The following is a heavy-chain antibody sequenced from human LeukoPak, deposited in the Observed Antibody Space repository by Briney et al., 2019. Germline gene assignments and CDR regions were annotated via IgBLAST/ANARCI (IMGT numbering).Heavy chain of an antibody. V-gene: IGHV3-7*01. CDR2: INQLGKEK. CDR1: GFTFSSYW. CDR3: GRDRVVPAATFY. Sequence: GGSLRLSCAASGFTFSSYWMSWIRQAPGRGLEWVANINQLGKEKNYVDSVNGRFTISRNNVDDSLYLEMNSLRVEDTAVYYCGRDRVVPAATFYWGQGVLVTVSS. D-gene: IGHD2-2*01. J-gene: IGHJ4*02.